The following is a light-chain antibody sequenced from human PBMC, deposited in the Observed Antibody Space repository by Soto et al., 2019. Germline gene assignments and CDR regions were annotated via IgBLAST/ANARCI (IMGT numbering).Light chain of an antibody. CDR1: QSVSSK. Sequence: IVMTHSPATLSVSPGEIATLSFRASQSVSSKLAWVQQKPGQAPRLLIYDASNRATGIPARFSGSGSGTDFTLTISSLEPEDFAVYYCQQYNNWPPWTFGQGTKVDIK. CDR3: QQYNNWPPWT. J-gene: IGKJ1*01. CDR2: DAS. V-gene: IGKV3D-15*01.